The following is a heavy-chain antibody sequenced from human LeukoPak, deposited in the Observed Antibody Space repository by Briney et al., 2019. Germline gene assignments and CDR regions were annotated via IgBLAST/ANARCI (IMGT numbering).Heavy chain of an antibody. J-gene: IGHJ4*02. D-gene: IGHD4-17*01. V-gene: IGHV3-23*01. Sequence: GGSLRLSCAVSGFTFRSYTLSWVRQAPGKGLEWVSYISGSGDNTYYADSVRGRFSISRDNSKNTLYLQMNSLRGEDTAVYYCASSTTVTTLGYWGQGTLVTVSS. CDR1: GFTFRSYT. CDR3: ASSTTVTTLGY. CDR2: ISGSGDNT.